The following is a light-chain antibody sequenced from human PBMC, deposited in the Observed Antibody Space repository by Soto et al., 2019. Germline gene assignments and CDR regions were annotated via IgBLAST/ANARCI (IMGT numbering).Light chain of an antibody. Sequence: QSALTQPASVSGSPGQSITISCTGTSSDVGGYKYVSWYQQHPGKAPKLMIFEVTYRPSGVSNRFSGSQSGNTASLTISGLQAEDEADYYCSSYTSGTTPIFGTGTKLTVL. CDR3: SSYTSGTTPI. J-gene: IGLJ1*01. V-gene: IGLV2-14*01. CDR1: SSDVGGYKY. CDR2: EVT.